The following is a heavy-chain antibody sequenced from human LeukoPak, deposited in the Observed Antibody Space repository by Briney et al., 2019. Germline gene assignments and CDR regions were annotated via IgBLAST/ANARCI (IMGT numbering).Heavy chain of an antibody. CDR2: ISSSSSTI. D-gene: IGHD4-17*01. V-gene: IGHV3-48*01. Sequence: GGSLRLSCGASGFTFSSYSMNWVRQAPGKGLEWVSYISSSSSTIYYADSVKGRFTISRDNGKNSLYLQMKSLRAEDTAVYYCANGDQYYYMDVWGKGTTVTVSS. CDR3: ANGDQYYYMDV. CDR1: GFTFSSYS. J-gene: IGHJ6*03.